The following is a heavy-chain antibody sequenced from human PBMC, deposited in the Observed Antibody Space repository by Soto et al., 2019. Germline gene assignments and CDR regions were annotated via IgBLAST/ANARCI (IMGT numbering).Heavy chain of an antibody. V-gene: IGHV3-23*01. CDR1: GFTFSSYS. D-gene: IGHD3-10*01. CDR3: AKKVNSGPGSQYFDY. CDR2: FRSSGGGGTT. Sequence: GGSLRLSCAASGFTFSSYSMSWVRQAPGKGLEWVSGFRSSGGGGTTYYADSVKGRFTISRDNSKNTLFLQVNSLRAEDTAIYYCAKKVNSGPGSQYFDYWGQGTQVTVSS. J-gene: IGHJ4*02.